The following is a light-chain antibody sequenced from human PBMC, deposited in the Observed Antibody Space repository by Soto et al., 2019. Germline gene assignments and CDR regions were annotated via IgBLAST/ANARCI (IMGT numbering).Light chain of an antibody. CDR3: QKYTNVPT. Sequence: DIQMTQSPSSLSASVGDRVTITCRASQGISNYLAWYQQIPGKVPKLLISAASTLQSGVPSRFSGSGSGTDFTLTISSLQPEDVATYYCQKYTNVPTFGRWPKVEIK. CDR1: QGISNY. V-gene: IGKV1-27*01. CDR2: AAS. J-gene: IGKJ4*01.